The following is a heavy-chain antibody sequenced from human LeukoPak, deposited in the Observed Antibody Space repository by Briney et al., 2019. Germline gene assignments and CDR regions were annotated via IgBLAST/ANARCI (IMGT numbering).Heavy chain of an antibody. D-gene: IGHD6-13*01. V-gene: IGHV3-30*18. J-gene: IGHJ4*02. CDR3: AKDGSSSWYYFDY. Sequence: PGSSLRLSCAASGFTFSSYGMHWVRQAPGKGLEWVAVISYGGSSKYYADSVKGRFTMSRDNSKNTLYLHMNSLRAEDTALYFCAKDGSSSWYYFDYWGQGTLVTVSS. CDR2: ISYGGSSK. CDR1: GFTFSSYG.